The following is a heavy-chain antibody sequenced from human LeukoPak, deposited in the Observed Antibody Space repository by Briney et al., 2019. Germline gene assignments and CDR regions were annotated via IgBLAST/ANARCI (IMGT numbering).Heavy chain of an antibody. CDR2: ATTGGGTI. Sequence: GGSLRHSCSASGFTFSNHAMHWVRQATGKGLECVAAATTGGGTIYYADSVKGRFIISRDNSENMLFLQMSSLRSEDTAIYYCVKGPYLYGSGGDYFDHWGQGALVTVSS. D-gene: IGHD3-10*01. CDR3: VKGPYLYGSGGDYFDH. V-gene: IGHV3-64D*06. J-gene: IGHJ4*02. CDR1: GFTFSNHA.